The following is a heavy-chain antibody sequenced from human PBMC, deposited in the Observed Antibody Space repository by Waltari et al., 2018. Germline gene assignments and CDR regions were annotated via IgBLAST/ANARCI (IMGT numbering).Heavy chain of an antibody. CDR2: IDPNNGGT. CDR3: ARSDDFWSGYPYYFDY. V-gene: IGHV1-2*02. D-gene: IGHD3-3*01. CDR1: GYTFSGHH. Sequence: VKKPGASVKVSCKASGYTFSGHHIHWVRQAPGQGLEWMGWIDPNNGGTTFAQNFQGRVTMARDTSISTAYMELSRLKSDDTAVYYCARSDDFWSGYPYYFDYWGQGALVTVSS. J-gene: IGHJ4*02.